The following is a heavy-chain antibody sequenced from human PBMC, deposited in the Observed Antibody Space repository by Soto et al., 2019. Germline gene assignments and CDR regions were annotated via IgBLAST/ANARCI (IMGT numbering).Heavy chain of an antibody. CDR2: INPNSGGT. CDR1: GYTFTGYY. Sequence: ASVKVSCKASGYTFTGYYMHWVRQAPGQGLEWMGWINPNSGGTNYAQKFQGWVTMTRDTSISTAYMELSRLRSDETAVYYCARGSLVVVAANSYYGMDVWGQGTTVTVS. CDR3: ARGSLVVVAANSYYGMDV. D-gene: IGHD2-15*01. V-gene: IGHV1-2*04. J-gene: IGHJ6*02.